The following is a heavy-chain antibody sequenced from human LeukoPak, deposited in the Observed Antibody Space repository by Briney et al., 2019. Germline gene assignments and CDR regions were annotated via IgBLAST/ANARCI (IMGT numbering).Heavy chain of an antibody. CDR1: GFTFSSYS. CDR3: ARGNDDSSGYYYYYYYMDV. D-gene: IGHD3-22*01. Sequence: GGSLRLSCAASGFTFSSYSMNWVRQAPGKGLEWVSSISSSSSYIYYADSVKGRFTISRDNAKNSLYLQMNSLRAEDTAVYYCARGNDDSSGYYYYYYYMDVWGKGTTVTVSS. CDR2: ISSSSSYI. V-gene: IGHV3-21*01. J-gene: IGHJ6*03.